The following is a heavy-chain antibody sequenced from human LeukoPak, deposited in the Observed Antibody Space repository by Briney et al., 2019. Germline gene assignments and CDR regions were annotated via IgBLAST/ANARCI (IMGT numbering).Heavy chain of an antibody. CDR3: ARDRVYYNFWSGYDPHDAFDV. V-gene: IGHV3-21*01. J-gene: IGHJ3*01. D-gene: IGHD3-3*01. CDR1: GFDFSVYS. CDR2: ISGSSSYI. Sequence: GSLRLSCVASGFDFSVYSMNWVRQAPGKGLEWVSSISGSSSYIYYANSVKGRFTISRDNAKESLYLQMNSLRAEDTAVYFCARDRVYYNFWSGYDPHDAFDVWGQGTMVTVSS.